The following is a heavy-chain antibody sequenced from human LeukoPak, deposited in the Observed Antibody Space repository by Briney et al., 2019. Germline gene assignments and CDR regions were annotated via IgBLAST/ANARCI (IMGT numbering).Heavy chain of an antibody. D-gene: IGHD6-19*01. CDR3: ARDRSVSGWTRPVNWFDP. CDR2: ISYDGSNK. V-gene: IGHV3-30-3*01. Sequence: GQSMIPSSAASRLSPSTYSIRWVRPAPNNGLGWVEVISYDGSNKYYANSVKGRFTSSRDNSKNTLYLQMNSLRAEETAVYYCARDRSVSGWTRPVNWFDPWGQGTLVTVSS. J-gene: IGHJ5*02. CDR1: RLSPSTYS.